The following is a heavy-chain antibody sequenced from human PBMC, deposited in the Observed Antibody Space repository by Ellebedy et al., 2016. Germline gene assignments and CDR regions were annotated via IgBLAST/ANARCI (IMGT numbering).Heavy chain of an antibody. Sequence: ASVKVSCKASGGTFSSYAISWVRQAPGQGLEWMGRIIPILGIANYAQKFQGRVTITADKSTRTAYMELSSLRAEDTAVYYCARERGPGDIVVVGGAFDIWGQGTMVTVSS. J-gene: IGHJ3*02. D-gene: IGHD2-15*01. CDR3: ARERGPGDIVVVGGAFDI. V-gene: IGHV1-69*04. CDR1: GGTFSSYA. CDR2: IIPILGIA.